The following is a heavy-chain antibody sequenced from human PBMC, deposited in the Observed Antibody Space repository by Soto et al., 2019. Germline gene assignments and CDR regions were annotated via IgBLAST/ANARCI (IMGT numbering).Heavy chain of an antibody. CDR1: GFSFSSYA. Sequence: PGGSLRLSCAASGFSFSSYAMSWVRQAPGKGLEWVSAISGSGGSTYYADSVKGRFTISRDNSKNTLYLQMNSLRAEDTAVYYCAKVRVGCSSTSCYGFDYWGQGTLVTVSS. CDR3: AKVRVGCSSTSCYGFDY. CDR2: ISGSGGST. J-gene: IGHJ4*02. D-gene: IGHD2-2*01. V-gene: IGHV3-23*01.